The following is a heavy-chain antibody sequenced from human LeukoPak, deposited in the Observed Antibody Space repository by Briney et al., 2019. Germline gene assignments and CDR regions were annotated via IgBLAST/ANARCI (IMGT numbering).Heavy chain of an antibody. Sequence: GGSLRLSCAASGFTFSGSAMHWVRQASGKGLEWVGRIRSKANSYATAYAASVKGRFTISRDDSKNTAYLQMNSLKTEDTAVYYCTPTSTDMDVWGKGPPVTVSS. D-gene: IGHD2-2*01. V-gene: IGHV3-73*01. J-gene: IGHJ6*03. CDR3: TPTSTDMDV. CDR2: IRSKANSYAT. CDR1: GFTFSGSA.